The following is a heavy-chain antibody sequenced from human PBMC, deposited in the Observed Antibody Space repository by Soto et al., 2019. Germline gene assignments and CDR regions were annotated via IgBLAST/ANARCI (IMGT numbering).Heavy chain of an antibody. CDR3: ARDCSGGSGIC. CDR1: GYTFTNYY. CDR2: IKPTGGET. Sequence: ASVKVSCKASGYTFTNYYMHWVRQAPGQGLEWMGIIKPTGGETTYAQKFQGRVTITADESTSTAYMELSSLRSEDTAVYYCARDCSGGSGICWGQGTLVTVSS. V-gene: IGHV1-46*01. D-gene: IGHD2-15*01. J-gene: IGHJ4*02.